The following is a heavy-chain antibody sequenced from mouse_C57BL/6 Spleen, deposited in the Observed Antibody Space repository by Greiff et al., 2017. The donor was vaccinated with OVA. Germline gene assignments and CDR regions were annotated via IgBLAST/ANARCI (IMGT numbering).Heavy chain of an antibody. CDR1: GFSLTSYG. CDR2: IWSGGST. CDR3: ARYYCGSIDWYFDV. Sequence: VQLQQSGPGLVQPSQSLSITCTVSGFSLTSYGVHWVRQSPGKGLEWLGVIWSGGSTDYNAAFISRLSISKDNSKSQVFFKMNSLQADDTAIYYCARYYCGSIDWYFDVWGTGTTVTVSS. J-gene: IGHJ1*03. V-gene: IGHV2-2*01. D-gene: IGHD1-1*01.